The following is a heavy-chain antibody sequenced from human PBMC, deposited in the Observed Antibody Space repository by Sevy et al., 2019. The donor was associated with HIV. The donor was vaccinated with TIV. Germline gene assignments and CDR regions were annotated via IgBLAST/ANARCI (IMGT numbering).Heavy chain of an antibody. V-gene: IGHV3-53*01. CDR3: ARQKLSGARAWAFDL. J-gene: IGHJ3*01. D-gene: IGHD7-27*01. CDR2: IYDVRST. Sequence: GGSLRLSCAASGFTVSGMWMSWVRQAPRKGLDWVAVIYDVRSTDYADSVKGRFTISRDVSKNTLHLQMNSLRAEDTAVYYCARQKLSGARAWAFDLWGQGTMVTVSS. CDR1: GFTVSGMW.